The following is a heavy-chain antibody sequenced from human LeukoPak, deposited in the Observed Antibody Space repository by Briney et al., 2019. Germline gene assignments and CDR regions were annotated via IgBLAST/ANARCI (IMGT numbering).Heavy chain of an antibody. CDR1: GGSFSGYY. V-gene: IGHV4-34*01. D-gene: IGHD6-13*01. CDR3: AGKGIAAAGFPD. CDR2: INHSGST. J-gene: IGHJ4*02. Sequence: IPSETLSLTCAVYGGSFSGYYWSWIRQPPGKGLEWIGEINHSGSTNYNPSLKSRVTISVDTSKNQFSLKLSSVTAADTAVYYCAGKGIAAAGFPDWGQGTLVTVSS.